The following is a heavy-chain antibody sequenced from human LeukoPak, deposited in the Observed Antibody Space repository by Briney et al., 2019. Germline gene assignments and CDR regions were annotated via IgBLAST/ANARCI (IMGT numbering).Heavy chain of an antibody. CDR1: GGTFSSYA. D-gene: IGHD5-24*01. V-gene: IGHV1-69*13. Sequence: SVKVSCKASGGTFSSYAISWVRQAPGQGPEWMGGIIPIFGTANYAQKFQGRVTITADESTSTAYMELSSLRSEDTAVYYCARYAARRGDGYNYWGQGTLVTVSS. CDR3: ARYAARRGDGYNY. J-gene: IGHJ4*02. CDR2: IIPIFGTA.